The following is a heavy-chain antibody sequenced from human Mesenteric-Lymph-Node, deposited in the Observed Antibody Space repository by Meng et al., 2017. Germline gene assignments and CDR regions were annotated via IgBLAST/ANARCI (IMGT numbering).Heavy chain of an antibody. Sequence: VEVVGAGGGLVQPGGSLGLSYAASGFTFSSYAMHWVRKAPGKGLEWVAVISYDGSNKYYADSVRGRFTISRDDSKNTLYLQMDGLRVEDTAVYYCAREKPGIATALDSWGQGTLVTVSS. D-gene: IGHD6-13*01. V-gene: IGHV3-30*01. CDR2: ISYDGSNK. J-gene: IGHJ4*02. CDR1: GFTFSSYA. CDR3: AREKPGIATALDS.